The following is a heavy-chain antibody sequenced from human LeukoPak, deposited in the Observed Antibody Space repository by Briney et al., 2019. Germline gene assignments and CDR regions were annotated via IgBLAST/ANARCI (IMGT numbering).Heavy chain of an antibody. CDR1: GYSFTSYW. D-gene: IGHD5-24*01. Sequence: GESLKISCKGSGYSFTSYWIGWVRQMPGKGLEWMGIIHPRDSDTRYSPSFQGQVTISVDEPISTAYLQWSSLEASDTAVYYCARRRAGYNRLASWGRGTMVSVSS. J-gene: IGHJ5*02. CDR2: IHPRDSDT. V-gene: IGHV5-51*01. CDR3: ARRRAGYNRLAS.